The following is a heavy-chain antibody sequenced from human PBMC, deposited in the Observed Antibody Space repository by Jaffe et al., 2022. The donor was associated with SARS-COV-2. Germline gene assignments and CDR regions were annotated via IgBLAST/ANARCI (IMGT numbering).Heavy chain of an antibody. V-gene: IGHV3-72*01. CDR2: TRKKANGYTT. D-gene: IGHD1-26*01. Sequence: EVQLVESGGGLVQPGGSLRLSCAASGFTFSDHYMDWVRQAPGKGLEWVGRTRKKANGYTTEYAASVKGRFTISRDDSKSSLYLQMNSLKTEDTAVYYCATVGSHFAFDYWGQGTLVTVSS. J-gene: IGHJ4*02. CDR1: GFTFSDHY. CDR3: ATVGSHFAFDY.